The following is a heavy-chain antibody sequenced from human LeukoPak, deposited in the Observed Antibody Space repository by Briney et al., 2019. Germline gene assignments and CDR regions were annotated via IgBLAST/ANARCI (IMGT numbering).Heavy chain of an antibody. CDR1: GGSISSSSYY. CDR3: ARDVCSSTSCYNYDY. J-gene: IGHJ4*02. Sequence: PSETLSLTCTVSGGSISSSSYYWGWIRQPPGKGLEWIGSIYYSGSTCYNPSLKSRVTISVDTSKNQFSLKLSSVTAADTAVYYCARDVCSSTSCYNYDYWGQGTLVTVSS. D-gene: IGHD2-2*02. CDR2: IYYSGST. V-gene: IGHV4-39*07.